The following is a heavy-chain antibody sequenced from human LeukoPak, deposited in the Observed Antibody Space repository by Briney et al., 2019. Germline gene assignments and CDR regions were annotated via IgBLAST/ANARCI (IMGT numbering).Heavy chain of an antibody. CDR3: AREDPQTTVPEGMDV. CDR2: IYYSGTT. J-gene: IGHJ6*02. Sequence: PSETLSLTCTVSGDSISNYYWAWIRQSPGKGLEWIGYIYYSGTTNYNPSLKSRVTISVDTSKNQFSLQLRSVTAADTAVYYCAREDPQTTVPEGMDVWGQGTTVTVSS. CDR1: GDSISNYY. D-gene: IGHD4-17*01. V-gene: IGHV4-59*01.